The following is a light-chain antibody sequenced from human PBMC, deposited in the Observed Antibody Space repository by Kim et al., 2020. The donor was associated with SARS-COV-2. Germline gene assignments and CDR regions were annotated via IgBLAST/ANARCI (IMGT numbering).Light chain of an antibody. Sequence: NFMLTQPRSVSESPGKTVTISCTRSSGDIARNYVQWYQQRPNSGPTTVIYEDFRRPSGVPDRFSGSIDVSSNSASLTISALEPDEADYYCQSYDSDTPWVFGGGTQLTVL. CDR2: EDF. V-gene: IGLV6-57*04. CDR1: SGDIARNY. J-gene: IGLJ3*02. CDR3: QSYDSDTPWV.